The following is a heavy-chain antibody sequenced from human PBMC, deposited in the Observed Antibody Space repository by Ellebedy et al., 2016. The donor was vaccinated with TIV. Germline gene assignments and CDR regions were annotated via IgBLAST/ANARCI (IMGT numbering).Heavy chain of an antibody. V-gene: IGHV3-33*01. J-gene: IGHJ4*02. D-gene: IGHD3-10*01. CDR2: LWANGDMK. CDR1: GFTFTHYG. CDR3: ARDYYGSGSSYPYYFDS. Sequence: GESLKISCAASGFTFTHYGMHWVRQAPGKGLEWVAVLWANGDMKNYADSLKGRFTVSRDDSKNTHYLQMNSLTVEDTAVYYCARDYYGSGSSYPYYFDSWGQGTLVTVSS.